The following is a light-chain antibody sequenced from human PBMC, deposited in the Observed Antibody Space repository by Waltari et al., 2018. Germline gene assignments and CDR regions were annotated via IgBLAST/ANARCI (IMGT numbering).Light chain of an antibody. CDR3: QQYNKWPPWT. V-gene: IGKV3-15*01. CDR1: QSVSSN. J-gene: IGKJ1*01. CDR2: GAS. Sequence: ETVMTQSPATLSLCPGERATLSCRASQSVSSNLAWYQHKPGQTPRLLIYGASSRATGVPARFSGSGSGTLFTLTISSLQSEDFAIYYCQQYNKWPPWTFGQGTRVEIK.